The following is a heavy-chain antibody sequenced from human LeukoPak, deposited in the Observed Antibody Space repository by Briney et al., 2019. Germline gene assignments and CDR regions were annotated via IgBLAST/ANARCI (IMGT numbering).Heavy chain of an antibody. J-gene: IGHJ5*02. CDR3: ARDGYCSGGSCLINWFDP. Sequence: PSETLSLTCAVSGGSISSSNWWSWVRQPPGKGLEWIGEIYHSGSTNYNPSLKSRVTISVDKSKNRFSLKLSSVTAADTAVYYCARDGYCSGGSCLINWFDPWGQGTLVTVSS. D-gene: IGHD2-15*01. V-gene: IGHV4-4*02. CDR1: GGSISSSNW. CDR2: IYHSGST.